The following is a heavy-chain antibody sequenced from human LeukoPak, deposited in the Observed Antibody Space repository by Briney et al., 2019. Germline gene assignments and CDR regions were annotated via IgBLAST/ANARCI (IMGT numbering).Heavy chain of an antibody. Sequence: GGSLRLSCAASGFTFSNAWMSWVRRVPGKGLEWVSDINWNGGSTGYADSVKGRFTISRDNAKNSLYLQMNSLRAEDTALYHCARVRVYYDSSGYDYWGQGILVTVSS. CDR3: ARVRVYYDSSGYDY. CDR2: INWNGGST. J-gene: IGHJ4*02. CDR1: GFTFSNAW. D-gene: IGHD3-22*01. V-gene: IGHV3-20*01.